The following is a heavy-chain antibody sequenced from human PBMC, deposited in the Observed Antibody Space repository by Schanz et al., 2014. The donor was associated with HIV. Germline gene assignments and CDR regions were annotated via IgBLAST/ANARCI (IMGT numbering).Heavy chain of an antibody. V-gene: IGHV3-30*18. Sequence: QVRLVQSGGGVVQPGRSLRLSCAASGFTFSSYGMHWVRQAPGKGLEWVAVISSDGSEEYFADSVKGRFTISRDNSKNTLYLQMNSLRTEDTALYYCAKGASPYHDSSGFYPDYWSQGTLVTVSS. D-gene: IGHD3-22*01. J-gene: IGHJ4*02. CDR1: GFTFSSYG. CDR3: AKGASPYHDSSGFYPDY. CDR2: ISSDGSEE.